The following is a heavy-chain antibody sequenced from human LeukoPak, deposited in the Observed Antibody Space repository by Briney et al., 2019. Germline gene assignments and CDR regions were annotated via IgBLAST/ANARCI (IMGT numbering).Heavy chain of an antibody. D-gene: IGHD3-16*02. CDR1: VYTFTNYA. V-gene: IGHV7-4-1*02. Sequence: ASVKVSCKASVYTFTNYAMNWVRQAPGQGLEWMGWIHPSTGNPTYAQGITGRFVFSLDTSVSTTYLQISSLKAEDTAVYYCARAYQHLGELSLPHYWGQGTLVTVSS. CDR3: ARAYQHLGELSLPHY. J-gene: IGHJ4*02. CDR2: IHPSTGNP.